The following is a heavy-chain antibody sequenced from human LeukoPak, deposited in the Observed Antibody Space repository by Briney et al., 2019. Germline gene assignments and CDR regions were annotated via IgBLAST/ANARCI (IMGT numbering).Heavy chain of an antibody. CDR3: AISYEYPTSEYAGNDAFDI. Sequence: ASVKLSCKPSGYDFVNFGLNWVRQAPGQGLEWVGQIAPANGHTNFAQKLQDRVTMTADISTSTAYMEPKGQRSDDTAIYFCAISYEYPTSEYAGNDAFDIWGQGTQVTVS. J-gene: IGHJ3*02. CDR2: IAPANGHT. V-gene: IGHV1-18*01. CDR1: GYDFVNFG. D-gene: IGHD3-16*01.